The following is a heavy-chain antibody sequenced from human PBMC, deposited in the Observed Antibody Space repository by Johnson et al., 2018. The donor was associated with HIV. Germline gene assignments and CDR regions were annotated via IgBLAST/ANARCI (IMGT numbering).Heavy chain of an antibody. CDR1: GFTFSSYD. J-gene: IGHJ3*02. V-gene: IGHV3-13*01. CDR2: IGTAGDT. D-gene: IGHD3-10*01. Sequence: VQLVESGGGLVQPGGSLRLSCAASGFTFSSYDMHWVRQATGKGLEWVSAIGTAGDTYYPGSVKGRCTISRENSKNTLYLQMNSLRAEDTAVYYCATELLRTEHDVFDIWGQGTMVTVSS. CDR3: ATELLRTEHDVFDI.